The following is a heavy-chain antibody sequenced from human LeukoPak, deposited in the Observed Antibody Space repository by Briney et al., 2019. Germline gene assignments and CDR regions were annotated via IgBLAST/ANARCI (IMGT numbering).Heavy chain of an antibody. V-gene: IGHV3-21*01. D-gene: IGHD3-3*01. CDR3: ARALYDFWSGYYPIFDY. CDR2: ISSSSDYR. J-gene: IGHJ4*02. Sequence: GGSLRLSCAASGFTFRSYSMSWVRQAPGKGLEWVSYISSSSDYRYYADSVKGRFTISRDNAKNSLYLQMSSLRAEDTAVYYCARALYDFWSGYYPIFDYWGQGTLVTVSS. CDR1: GFTFRSYS.